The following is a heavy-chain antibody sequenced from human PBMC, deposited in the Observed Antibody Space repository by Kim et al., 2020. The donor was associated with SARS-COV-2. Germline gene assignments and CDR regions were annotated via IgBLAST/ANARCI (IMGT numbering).Heavy chain of an antibody. CDR2: VNNGGNA. Sequence: GGSLRLSCAASGFTFSSRAMSWVRQAPGKGPEWVASVNNGGNAYYADSVKGRFTVSRDITRDPLYLQMNSLRAEDTALYFCAKDHPSSGWPAFDSWCLGT. J-gene: IGHJ4*02. CDR1: GFTFSSRA. V-gene: IGHV3-23*01. D-gene: IGHD6-19*01. CDR3: AKDHPSSGWPAFDS.